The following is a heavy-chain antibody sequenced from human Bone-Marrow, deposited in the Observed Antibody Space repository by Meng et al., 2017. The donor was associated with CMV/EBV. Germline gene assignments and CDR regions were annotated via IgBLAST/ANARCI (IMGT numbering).Heavy chain of an antibody. J-gene: IGHJ4*02. D-gene: IGHD1-26*01. CDR1: GAPFSGY. CDR2: ITHSGST. CDR3: APGFRSWSGSYSS. V-gene: IGHV4-34*01. Sequence: QVHLQQWGAGLLQPSETLSLTCGVYGAPFSGYWSWVRHPPGKGLEWIGEITHSGSTNYNVSLKSRVTISIDTSKNQFSLKLSSVTATDTAVYYCAPGFRSWSGSYSSWGQGTLVTVSS.